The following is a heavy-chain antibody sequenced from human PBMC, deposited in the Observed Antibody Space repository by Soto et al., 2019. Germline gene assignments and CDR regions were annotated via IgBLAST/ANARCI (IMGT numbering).Heavy chain of an antibody. CDR1: GGSISVYY. J-gene: IGHJ4*02. V-gene: IGHV4-4*08. D-gene: IGHD6-19*01. Sequence: QVQLQESGPGLVKPSETLSLTCTVSGGSISVYYWSWLRQPPGKGLEWIGYISSIGSPNYNPSLRSRVTMSIDTPQGHFDLKLSSVTATDTAVDYCARHVNLPLDGTGFASWGRGTLVAVAS. CDR3: ARHVNLPLDGTGFAS. CDR2: ISSIGSP.